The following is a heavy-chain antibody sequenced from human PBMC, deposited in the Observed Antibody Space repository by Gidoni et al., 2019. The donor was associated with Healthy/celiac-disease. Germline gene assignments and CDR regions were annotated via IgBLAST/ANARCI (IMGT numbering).Heavy chain of an antibody. CDR2: ISAYNGNT. CDR3: ARVYCSSTSCFTDYGMDV. CDR1: GYTFTRYG. J-gene: IGHJ6*02. D-gene: IGHD2-2*02. Sequence: QVQLVQSGAEVKKPGASVKVSCKASGYTFTRYGISWVRQAPGQGLEWMGWISAYNGNTNYAQKLQGRVTMTTDTSTSTAYMELRSLRSDDTAVYYCARVYCSSTSCFTDYGMDVWGQGTTVTVSS. V-gene: IGHV1-18*01.